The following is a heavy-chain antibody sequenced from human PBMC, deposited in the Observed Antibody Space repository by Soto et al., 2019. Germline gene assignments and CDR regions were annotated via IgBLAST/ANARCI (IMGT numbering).Heavy chain of an antibody. V-gene: IGHV4-31*03. J-gene: IGHJ3*02. Sequence: SETLSLTCTVSGGSISSGGYYWSWIRQHPGKGLEWIGYIYYSGSTYYNPSLKSRVTISVDTSKNQFSLKLSSVTAADTAVYYCARGAYYYDSSGYHLGAFDIWGQGTMVTVSS. CDR3: ARGAYYYDSSGYHLGAFDI. D-gene: IGHD3-22*01. CDR1: GGSISSGGYY. CDR2: IYYSGST.